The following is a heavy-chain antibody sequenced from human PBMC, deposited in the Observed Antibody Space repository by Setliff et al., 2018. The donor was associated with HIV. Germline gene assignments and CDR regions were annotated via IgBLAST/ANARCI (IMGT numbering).Heavy chain of an antibody. CDR1: GGSISSSSYY. D-gene: IGHD4-17*01. CDR3: ARAAAGNTGPFDL. Sequence: PSETLSLTCTVSGGSISSSSYYGGWIRQPPGKGLEWIGSIYYSGSTYYNPSLKSRVTISVDTSKKQFSLKLTSVTASDTAVYYCARAAAGNTGPFDLWGQGSPVTVSS. CDR2: IYYSGST. V-gene: IGHV4-39*07. J-gene: IGHJ4*02.